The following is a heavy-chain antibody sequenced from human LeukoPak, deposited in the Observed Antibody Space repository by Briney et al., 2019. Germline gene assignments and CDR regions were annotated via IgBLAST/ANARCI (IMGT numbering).Heavy chain of an antibody. D-gene: IGHD3-10*01. CDR2: IYTSGST. V-gene: IGHV4-61*02. CDR3: AREGPITMVRGVDSYYYYYMDV. CDR1: GGSISSGSYY. J-gene: IGHJ6*03. Sequence: SQTLSLTCTVSGGSISSGSYYWSWIRQPAGKGLEWIGRIYTSGSTNYNPSLKSRVTISVDTSKNQFSLKLSSVTAADTAVYYCAREGPITMVRGVDSYYYYYMDVWGKGTTVTVSS.